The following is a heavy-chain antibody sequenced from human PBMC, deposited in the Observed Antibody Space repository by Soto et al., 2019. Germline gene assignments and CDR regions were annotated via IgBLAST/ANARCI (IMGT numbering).Heavy chain of an antibody. V-gene: IGHV3-23*01. CDR1: GFTFSSYA. Sequence: GGSLRLSCAGSGFTFSSYAMSCVRQAKGKGLEWVSAISGSGGSTYYADSVKGRFTISRDNSKNTLYLQMNSLRAEDTAVYYCAKVKSHPYYYDSSGYSPMFDYWGQGTLVTVSS. CDR3: AKVKSHPYYYDSSGYSPMFDY. CDR2: ISGSGGST. J-gene: IGHJ4*02. D-gene: IGHD3-22*01.